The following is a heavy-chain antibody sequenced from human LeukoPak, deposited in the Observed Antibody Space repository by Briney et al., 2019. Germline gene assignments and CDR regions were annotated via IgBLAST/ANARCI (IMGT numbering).Heavy chain of an antibody. CDR3: ARDFGWLSLDDAFDI. Sequence: AXVKVSFKASGYAFTSYGISWVRQAPGQGREWMGWISAYNGNTNYAQKLQGRVTMTTDTSTSTAYMELRSLRSDDTAVYYCARDFGWLSLDDAFDIWGQGTMVTVSS. J-gene: IGHJ3*02. D-gene: IGHD3-9*01. CDR2: ISAYNGNT. V-gene: IGHV1-18*01. CDR1: GYAFTSYG.